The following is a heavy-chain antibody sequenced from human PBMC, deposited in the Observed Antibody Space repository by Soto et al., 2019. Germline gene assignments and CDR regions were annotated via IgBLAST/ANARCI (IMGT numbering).Heavy chain of an antibody. CDR1: GYTFTNYG. CDR3: ARGRAPDYFDY. CDR2: LNPYNGNT. Sequence: QVQLVQSGGEVKKPGASVKVSCKASGYTFTNYGVTWVRQAPGQGLEWMGWLNPYNGNTNYAQKFQGRVTMTTDTSTTTAPMEVRSLRSDDTAVYFCARGRAPDYFDYWGQGTLVTVSS. V-gene: IGHV1-18*01. J-gene: IGHJ4*02.